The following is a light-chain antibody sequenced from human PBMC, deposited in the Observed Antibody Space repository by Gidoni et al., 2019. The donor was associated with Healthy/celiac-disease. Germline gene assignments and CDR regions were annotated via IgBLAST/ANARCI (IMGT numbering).Light chain of an antibody. CDR2: GNS. J-gene: IGLJ1*01. Sequence: QSVLTPPPSVSVAPGPRVTISCTGSSSHIGAGYDVHWYQQLPGTAPKHLIYGNSNRPSGVPDRCSGSKSGTSAALAITGLQAEDEADYYCQSYDSSRSGSHVFGTGTKVTVL. CDR1: SSHIGAGYD. V-gene: IGLV1-40*01. CDR3: QSYDSSRSGSHV.